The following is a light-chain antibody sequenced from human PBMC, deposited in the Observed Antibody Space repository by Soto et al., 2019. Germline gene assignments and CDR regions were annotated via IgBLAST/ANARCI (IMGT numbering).Light chain of an antibody. CDR2: GVS. J-gene: IGLJ3*02. Sequence: QSVLNHPPSASGSPGQSVTISCTGTNSEVGGYNYVSWYQQYPGKAPKLMISGVSERPSGVPDRFSGSKSGNTASLTISGLQAEDEADYYCCSYVDTDTWVFGGGTKFTVL. V-gene: IGLV2-11*01. CDR3: CSYVDTDTWV. CDR1: NSEVGGYNY.